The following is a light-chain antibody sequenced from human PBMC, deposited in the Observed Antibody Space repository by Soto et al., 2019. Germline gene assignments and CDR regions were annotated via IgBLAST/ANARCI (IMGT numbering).Light chain of an antibody. Sequence: DIQMTQSPSSLSASVGDRVTITCRATQSITSYLNWYQQKPGKAPKLLIYAASSLQSGVPSRFSGGGSGTDFTLTISSLQPEDFATYYGQQSDTIPWTFGQGTKVEIK. CDR3: QQSDTIPWT. V-gene: IGKV1-39*01. J-gene: IGKJ1*01. CDR2: AAS. CDR1: QSITSY.